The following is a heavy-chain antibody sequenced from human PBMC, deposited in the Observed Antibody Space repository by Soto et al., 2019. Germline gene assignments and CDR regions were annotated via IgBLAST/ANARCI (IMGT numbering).Heavy chain of an antibody. D-gene: IGHD3-10*01. CDR3: AKGAHYHGSWNYFPLDY. V-gene: IGHV3-23*02. Sequence: EVQLLESGGGLVQPGGSLRLSCAASGFTFTTYGMSWVRQTPGKGLEWVSAITGSGGSTYYCDSVKGRFTISRDNSKNPLYLQMNSLRAEDTAVYYCAKGAHYHGSWNYFPLDYWGQGSLVTVSS. CDR1: GFTFTTYG. J-gene: IGHJ4*02. CDR2: ITGSGGST.